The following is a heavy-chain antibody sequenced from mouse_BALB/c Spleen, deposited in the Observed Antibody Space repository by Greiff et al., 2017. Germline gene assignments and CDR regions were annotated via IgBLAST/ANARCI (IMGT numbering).Heavy chain of an antibody. D-gene: IGHD4-1*01. CDR1: GFNIKDTY. CDR3: ASWEDWYFDV. V-gene: IGHV14-3*02. J-gene: IGHJ1*01. CDR2: IDPANGNT. Sequence: VQLQQSGAELVKPGASVKLSCTASGFNIKDTYMHWVKQRPEQGLEWIGRIDPANGNTKYDPKFQGKATITADTSSNTAYLQLSSLTSEDTAVYYCASWEDWYFDVWGAGTTVTVSS.